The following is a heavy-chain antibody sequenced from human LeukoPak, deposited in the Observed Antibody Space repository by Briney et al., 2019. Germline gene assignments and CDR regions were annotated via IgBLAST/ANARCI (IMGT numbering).Heavy chain of an antibody. CDR1: GYTFTGYY. V-gene: IGHV1-2*06. D-gene: IGHD2-15*01. CDR3: ARGHGLAATIENRYYYYYYYMDV. CDR2: INPNSGGT. Sequence: ASVKVSCKASGYTFTGYYMHWVRQAPGQGLEWMGRINPNSGGTNYAQKFQGRVTMTRDTSFSTAYMELSRLRSDDTAVYYCARGHGLAATIENRYYYYYYYMDVWGKGTTVTVSS. J-gene: IGHJ6*03.